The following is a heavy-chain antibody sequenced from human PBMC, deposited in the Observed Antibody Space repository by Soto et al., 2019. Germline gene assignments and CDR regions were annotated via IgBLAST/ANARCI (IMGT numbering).Heavy chain of an antibody. V-gene: IGHV4-30-2*01. D-gene: IGHD4-4*01. CDR2: IYQSGNT. J-gene: IGHJ4*02. CDR3: ARGIKGLQIDF. Sequence: QLQLQESGSGLVKPSQTLSLTCAVSGDSISRGAFSWSWIRRPPGKGLEWIGYIYQSGNTYYHPSLKSRVTITLERSKNQFSLKLSSVTAADTAVYYCARGIKGLQIDFWGQGTLVTVSS. CDR1: GDSISRGAFS.